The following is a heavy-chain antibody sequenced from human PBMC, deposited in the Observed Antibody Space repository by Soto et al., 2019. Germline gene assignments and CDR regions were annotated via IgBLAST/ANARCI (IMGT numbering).Heavy chain of an antibody. CDR1: GGSFSGYY. D-gene: IGHD1-26*01. J-gene: IGHJ4*02. V-gene: IGHV4-34*01. CDR2: INHSGST. CDR3: ARTESYSGYVDY. Sequence: QVQLQQWGAGLLKPSETLSLTCAVYGGSFSGYYWSWIRQPPGKGLEWIGEINHSGSTNYNPSLKSRVTRSVDTSKNQFSLKLSSVTAADTAVYYCARTESYSGYVDYWGQGTLVTVSS.